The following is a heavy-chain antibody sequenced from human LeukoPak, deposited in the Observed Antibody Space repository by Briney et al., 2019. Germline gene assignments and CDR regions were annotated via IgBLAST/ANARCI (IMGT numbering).Heavy chain of an antibody. CDR1: GFTFSSYA. D-gene: IGHD1-26*01. CDR2: IYYSGST. Sequence: GSLRLSCAASGFTFSSYAMSWVRQPPGKGLEWIGSIYYSGSTYYNPSLKSRVTISVDTSKNQFSLKLSSVTAADTAVYYCARHPIYSGSYLNWFDPWGQGTLVTVSS. CDR3: ARHPIYSGSYLNWFDP. J-gene: IGHJ5*02. V-gene: IGHV4-39*01.